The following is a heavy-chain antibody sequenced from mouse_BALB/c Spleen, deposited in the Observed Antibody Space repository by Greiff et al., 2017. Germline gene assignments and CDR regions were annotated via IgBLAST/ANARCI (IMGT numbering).Heavy chain of an antibody. CDR3: APLDRSYAMDY. Sequence: QVQLQQSGAELMKPGASVKISCKATGYTFSSYWIAWVKQRPGHGLEWIGEILPGSGSTNYNEKFKGKATFTADTSSNTAYMQLSSLTSEDSAVYYCAPLDRSYAMDYWGQGTSVTVSS. CDR2: ILPGSGST. J-gene: IGHJ4*01. CDR1: GYTFSSYW. V-gene: IGHV1-9*01.